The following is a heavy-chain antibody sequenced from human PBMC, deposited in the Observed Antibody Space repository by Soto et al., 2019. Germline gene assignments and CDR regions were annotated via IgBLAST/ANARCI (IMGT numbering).Heavy chain of an antibody. D-gene: IGHD2-21*02. CDR2: IYYSGST. J-gene: IGHJ6*02. Sequence: SETLSLTCTVSGGSISSYYWSWIRQPPGKGLEWIGYIYYSGSTNYNPSLKSRVTISVDTSKNQFSLKLSSVTPEDTAVYYCTKQKGDSRTYNGMDVWGQGTTVTVSS. CDR1: GGSISSYY. V-gene: IGHV4-59*08. CDR3: TKQKGDSRTYNGMDV.